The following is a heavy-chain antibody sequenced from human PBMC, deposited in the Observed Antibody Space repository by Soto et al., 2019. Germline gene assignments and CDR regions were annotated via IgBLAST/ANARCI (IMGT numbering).Heavy chain of an antibody. CDR1: GFSFTTYW. CDR3: TTEYVEYTYGYALYRYYGMDV. V-gene: IGHV5-51*01. CDR2: IYPGDSKT. J-gene: IGHJ6*02. Sequence: PGESLKISCKGSGFSFTTYWIAWVRQMPGKGLEWMGIIYPGDSKTTYSPSFQGQVTISADKSISTAYLQWSSLRAEDTAVYYCTTEYVEYTYGYALYRYYGMDVWGQGTTVTVSS. D-gene: IGHD5-18*01.